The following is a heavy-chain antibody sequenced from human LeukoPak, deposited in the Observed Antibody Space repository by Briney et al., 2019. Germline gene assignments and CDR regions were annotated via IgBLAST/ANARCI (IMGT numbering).Heavy chain of an antibody. D-gene: IGHD3-16*01. CDR2: IKDDGSEK. CDR1: TFTVSSYW. CDR3: ARRGTYQNWFDP. V-gene: IGHV3-7*01. Sequence: GGSLRLSCAASTFTVSSYWMSWVRQAPGKGLEWVATIKDDGSEKYYVDSVSGQFTISRDNAKNSLYLQMNSQRAEDTAVYYCARRGTYQNWFDPWGQGTLVTVSS. J-gene: IGHJ5*02.